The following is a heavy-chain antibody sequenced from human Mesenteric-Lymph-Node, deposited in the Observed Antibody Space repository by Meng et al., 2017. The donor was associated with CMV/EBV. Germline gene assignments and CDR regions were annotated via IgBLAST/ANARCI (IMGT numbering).Heavy chain of an antibody. V-gene: IGHV1-46*01. CDR1: GYTFTSYY. Sequence: ASVKVSCKASGYTFTSYYMHWVRQAPGQGLEWMGIINPSGGSTSYAQKFQGRVTMTRDTSTSTVYMELSSLRSEDTAVYYCARGGDIVVVPAAIGELDYYYYGMDVWGQGTTVTVSS. CDR3: ARGGDIVVVPAAIGELDYYYYGMDV. CDR2: INPSGGST. D-gene: IGHD2-2*01. J-gene: IGHJ6*02.